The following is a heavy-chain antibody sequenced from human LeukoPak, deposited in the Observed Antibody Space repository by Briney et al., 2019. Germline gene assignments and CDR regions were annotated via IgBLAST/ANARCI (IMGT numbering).Heavy chain of an antibody. CDR1: GGSFSGYY. CDR2: IYHSGST. CDR3: ARLGTGDQGATFDY. Sequence: SETLSLTCAVYGGSFSGYYWGWIRQPPGKGLEWIGSIYHSGSTYYNPSLKSRVTISVDTSKNQFSLKLSSVTAADTAVYYCARLGTGDQGATFDYWGQGTLVTVSS. J-gene: IGHJ4*02. V-gene: IGHV4-38-2*01. D-gene: IGHD7-27*01.